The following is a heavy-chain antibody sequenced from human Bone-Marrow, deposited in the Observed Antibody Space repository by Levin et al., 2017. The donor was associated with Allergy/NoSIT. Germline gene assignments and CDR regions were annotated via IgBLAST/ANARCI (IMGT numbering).Heavy chain of an antibody. Sequence: SQTLSLTCGISGDRVSSSSAAWNWIRQSPSRGLEWLGRTYYRTKWYNDYAVSVKSRITINADTSRNQFSLQLKSVTPEDTAVYYCTREDPSGNYYNCFDPWGQGTLVTVSS. CDR2: TYYRTKWYN. J-gene: IGHJ5*02. V-gene: IGHV6-1*01. CDR1: GDRVSSSSAA. D-gene: IGHD1-26*01. CDR3: TREDPSGNYYNCFDP.